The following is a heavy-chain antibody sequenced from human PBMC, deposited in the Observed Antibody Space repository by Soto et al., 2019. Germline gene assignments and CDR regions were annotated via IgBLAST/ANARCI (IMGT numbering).Heavy chain of an antibody. D-gene: IGHD1-1*01. V-gene: IGHV3-33*05. Sequence: QMQLVESGGGVVQPGRSLRLSCVASGFPFREFGMHWVRQAPGKGLEWVALISYDGSDYADSVKGRFTISRDDSRDTLFLHMDNQSPDDTGVYYCARRWNYYLDFWGQGTLVAVSS. CDR3: ARRWNYYLDF. J-gene: IGHJ4*02. CDR2: ISYDGSD. CDR1: GFPFREFG.